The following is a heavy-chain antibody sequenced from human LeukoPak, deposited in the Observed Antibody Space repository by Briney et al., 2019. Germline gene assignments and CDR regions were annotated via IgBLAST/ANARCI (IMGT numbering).Heavy chain of an antibody. D-gene: IGHD6-6*01. Sequence: GGSLRLSCAAPGFTFSSYSMNWVRQAPGKGLEWVSSISSSSSYIYYADSVKGRFTISRDNAKNSLYLQMNSLRAEDTAVYYCARDRGIAARPYYFDYWGQGTLVTVSS. CDR2: ISSSSSYI. CDR3: ARDRGIAARPYYFDY. CDR1: GFTFSSYS. J-gene: IGHJ4*02. V-gene: IGHV3-21*01.